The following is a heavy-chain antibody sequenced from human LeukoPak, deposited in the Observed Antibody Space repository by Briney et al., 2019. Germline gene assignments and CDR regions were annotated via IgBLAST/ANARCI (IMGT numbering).Heavy chain of an antibody. CDR2: IYHSGST. CDR3: ANWGLTMVRGVGQNWFDP. Sequence: MSSETLSLTCTVSGYSISSGYYWGWIRQPPGKGLEWIGSIYHSGSTYYNPSLKSRVTISVDTSKNQFSLKLSSVTAADTAVYYCANWGLTMVRGVGQNWFDPWGQGTLVTVSS. V-gene: IGHV4-38-2*02. D-gene: IGHD3-10*01. J-gene: IGHJ5*02. CDR1: GYSISSGYY.